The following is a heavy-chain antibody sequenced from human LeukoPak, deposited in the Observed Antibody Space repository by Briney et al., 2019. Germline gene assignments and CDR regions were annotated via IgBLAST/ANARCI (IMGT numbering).Heavy chain of an antibody. CDR1: GFTVSSNY. V-gene: IGHV3-53*01. CDR3: TRAGDIVVVPAAP. Sequence: GFLRLSCAASGFTVSSNYMSWVRQAPGKGLEWVSVIYSGGSTYYADSVKGRFTISRDNSKNTLYLQMNSLKTEDTAVYYCTRAGDIVVVPAAPWGQGTLVTVSS. J-gene: IGHJ5*02. CDR2: IYSGGST. D-gene: IGHD2-2*01.